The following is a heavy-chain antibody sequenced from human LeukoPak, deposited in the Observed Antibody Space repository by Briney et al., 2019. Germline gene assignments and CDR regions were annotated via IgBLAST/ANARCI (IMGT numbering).Heavy chain of an antibody. Sequence: SETLSLTCTVSGDSISSSSYYWSWIRQPAGKGLEWIGRIYTSGSTNYNPSLKSRVTMSVDTSKNQFSLKLSSVTAADTAVYYCARESGGPHPVDYWGQGTLVTVSS. D-gene: IGHD6-19*01. V-gene: IGHV4-61*02. CDR1: GDSISSSSYY. J-gene: IGHJ4*02. CDR3: ARESGGPHPVDY. CDR2: IYTSGST.